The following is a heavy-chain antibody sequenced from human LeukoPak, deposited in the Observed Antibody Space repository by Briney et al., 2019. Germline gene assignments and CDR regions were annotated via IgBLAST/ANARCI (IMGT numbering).Heavy chain of an antibody. CDR1: GGSFSGYY. CDR3: ARGPSELVVVLPYGMDV. J-gene: IGHJ6*02. CDR2: INHSGST. Sequence: TSETLSLTCAVYGGSFSGYYWSWIRQPPGKGLEWIGEINHSGSTNYNPSLKSRVTISVDTSKNQFSLKLSSVTAADTAVYYCARGPSELVVVLPYGMDVWGQGTTVTVSS. D-gene: IGHD2-15*01. V-gene: IGHV4-34*01.